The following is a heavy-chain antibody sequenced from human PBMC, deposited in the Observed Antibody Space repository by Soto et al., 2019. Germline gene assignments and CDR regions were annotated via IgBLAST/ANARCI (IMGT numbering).Heavy chain of an antibody. V-gene: IGHV3-13*01. D-gene: IGHD6-13*01. Sequence: GGSLRLSCAASGFTFSSYDMHWVRQATGKGLEWVSAIGTAGDTYYPGSVKGRFTISRENAKNSLYLQMNSLRAGDTAVYYGAIAIRMGAAGSSSDAFDIWGQGTMVTVSS. CDR1: GFTFSSYD. J-gene: IGHJ3*02. CDR2: IGTAGDT. CDR3: AIAIRMGAAGSSSDAFDI.